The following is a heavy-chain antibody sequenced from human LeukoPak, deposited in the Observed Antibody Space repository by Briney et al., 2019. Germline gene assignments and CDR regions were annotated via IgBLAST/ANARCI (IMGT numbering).Heavy chain of an antibody. V-gene: IGHV1-69*05. CDR3: AVNYYVQPLRYDY. D-gene: IGHD3-10*02. CDR2: IIPIFGTA. CDR1: GGTFSSYA. J-gene: IGHJ4*02. Sequence: SVKVSCKASGGTFSSYAISWVRQAPGQGLEWMGRIIPIFGTANYAQKLQGRVTITTDESTSTAYMELSSLRSEDTAVYYCAVNYYVQPLRYDYWGQGTLVTVSS.